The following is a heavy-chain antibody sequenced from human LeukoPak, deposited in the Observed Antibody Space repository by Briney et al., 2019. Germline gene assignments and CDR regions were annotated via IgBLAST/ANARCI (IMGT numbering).Heavy chain of an antibody. Sequence: GGSLRLSCAASGFTFSSYAMHWVRQAPGKGLEWVAVISYDGSNKYYADSVKGRFTISRDNSKNTLYLQMNSLRAEDTAVYYCAKAPTKEEEWLLLNYFDYWGQGTLVTVSS. CDR3: AKAPTKEEEWLLLNYFDY. V-gene: IGHV3-30-3*01. D-gene: IGHD3-22*01. CDR1: GFTFSSYA. CDR2: ISYDGSNK. J-gene: IGHJ4*02.